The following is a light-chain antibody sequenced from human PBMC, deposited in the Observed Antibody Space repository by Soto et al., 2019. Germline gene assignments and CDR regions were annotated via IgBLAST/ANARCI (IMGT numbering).Light chain of an antibody. CDR3: QQYNSYSPT. J-gene: IGKJ1*01. CDR1: QGIRND. Sequence: DVQMTQSPSSLSASVGERVTITCRASQGIRNDLGWYQQKPGKAPKLLIYDASSLGSGVPSRFSGSGSGTEFTLTISSLQPDDFATYYCQQYNSYSPTFGQGTKVDNK. V-gene: IGKV1-17*01. CDR2: DAS.